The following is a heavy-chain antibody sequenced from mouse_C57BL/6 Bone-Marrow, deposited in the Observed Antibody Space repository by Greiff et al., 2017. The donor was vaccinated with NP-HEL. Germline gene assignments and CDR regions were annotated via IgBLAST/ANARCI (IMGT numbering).Heavy chain of an antibody. V-gene: IGHV1-62-2*01. Sequence: VKLMESGAELVKPGASVKLSCKASGYTFTEYTIHWVKQRSGQGLEWIGWFYPGSGSIKYNEKFKGKATLTADKSSSTAYMQLNSLTSEDSAVYFCARRGGRCFDYWGQGTTLTVSS. CDR2: FYPGSGSI. CDR3: ARRGGRCFDY. D-gene: IGHD3-3*01. CDR1: GYTFTEYT. J-gene: IGHJ2*01.